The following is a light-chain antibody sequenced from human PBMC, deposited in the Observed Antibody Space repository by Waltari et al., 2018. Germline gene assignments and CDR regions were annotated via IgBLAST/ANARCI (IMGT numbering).Light chain of an antibody. CDR3: QQSYKTHRT. V-gene: IGKV1-39*01. CDR2: LAS. Sequence: DIQMTQSPSSLSASVGDRVTITCRASENINTYINWYQQKVGTAPKLLIYLASNLHSGVPSRFSGSGSGTDFTLTIANLQPEDFAIYYCQQSYKTHRTFGQGTKVEIK. CDR1: ENINTY. J-gene: IGKJ1*01.